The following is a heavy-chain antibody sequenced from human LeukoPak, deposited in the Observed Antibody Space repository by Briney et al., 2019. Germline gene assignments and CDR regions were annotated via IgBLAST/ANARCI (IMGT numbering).Heavy chain of an antibody. V-gene: IGHV1-2*02. CDR2: INPNSGGT. CDR1: GYTFTSYY. J-gene: IGHJ4*02. D-gene: IGHD1-26*01. Sequence: ASVKVSCKASGYTFTSYYMHWVRQAPGQGLEWMGWINPNSGGTNYAQKFQGRVTMTRDTSISTAYMELSRLRSDDTAVYYCARDLRRVWYSGSGYWGQGTLVTVSS. CDR3: ARDLRRVWYSGSGY.